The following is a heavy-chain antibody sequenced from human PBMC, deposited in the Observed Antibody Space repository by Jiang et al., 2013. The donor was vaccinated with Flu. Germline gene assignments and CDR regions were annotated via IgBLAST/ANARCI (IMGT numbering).Heavy chain of an antibody. D-gene: IGHD4-23*01. CDR3: ARQDYGGRLIGSGFDY. V-gene: IGHV5-51*01. Sequence: GAEVKKPGESLRISCKGSGYRFTNFWISWVRQMPGKGLDWMGRIDPGDSETRYNPSFEGQVTISADKSINTAYLQWRRVKASDTAMYYCARQDYGGRLIGSGFDYWGQGTLVTVSS. J-gene: IGHJ4*02. CDR1: GYRFTNFW. CDR2: IDPGDSET.